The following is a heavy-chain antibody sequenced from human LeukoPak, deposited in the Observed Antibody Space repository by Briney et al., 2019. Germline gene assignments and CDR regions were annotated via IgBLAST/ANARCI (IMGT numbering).Heavy chain of an antibody. J-gene: IGHJ6*02. CDR3: ARVRRYYCGMDV. V-gene: IGHV1-2*02. Sequence: EASVKVSCKASGYTLTDCYIHWVRQAPGQGLEWMGWMNPNSGDTNSAQSFQGRVTMTRETSISTAYMELSRLRFDDTAVYYCARVRRYYCGMDVWGQGTTVTVSS. CDR2: MNPNSGDT. CDR1: GYTLTDCY.